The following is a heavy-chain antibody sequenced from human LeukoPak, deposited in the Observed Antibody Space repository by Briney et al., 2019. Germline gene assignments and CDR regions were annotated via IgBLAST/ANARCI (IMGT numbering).Heavy chain of an antibody. V-gene: IGHV1-2*02. CDR3: ARGVPNCSSGSCYMRAFDY. D-gene: IGHD2-15*01. CDR1: GYTFTGYY. CDR2: INPNSGGT. J-gene: IGHJ4*02. Sequence: GASVKVSCKASGYTFTGYYMHWVRQAPGQGLEWMGWINPNSGGTNYAQKFQGRVTMTRDTSISTAYMELSRLRSDDTAVYYCARGVPNCSSGSCYMRAFDYWGQGTLVTVSS.